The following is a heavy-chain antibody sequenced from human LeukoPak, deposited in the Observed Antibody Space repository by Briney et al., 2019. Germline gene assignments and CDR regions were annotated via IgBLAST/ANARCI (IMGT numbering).Heavy chain of an antibody. D-gene: IGHD3-10*01. CDR3: ARVRVVRGSVYFDY. J-gene: IGHJ4*02. Sequence: SETLSLTCTVSGGSISSSSYYWGWIRQPPGKGLEWIGSIYYSGSTYYNPSLKSRVTISVDTSKNQFSLKLSSVTAADTAVYYCARVRVVRGSVYFDYWGQGTLVTVSS. V-gene: IGHV4-39*07. CDR2: IYYSGST. CDR1: GGSISSSSYY.